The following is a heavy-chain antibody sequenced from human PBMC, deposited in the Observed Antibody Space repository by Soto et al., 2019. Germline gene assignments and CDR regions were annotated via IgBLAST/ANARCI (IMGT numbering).Heavy chain of an antibody. D-gene: IGHD6-25*01. Sequence: QVQLVQSGAEVKKPGSSVRVSCKASGYTFTSYDIHWVRQAPGQGLEWMAIVNPTGGSTNYAQKFQGRITVTVDTSTSTVFMELNSLRYEDTAVYYCARHLAAGDSWGQGTLVTVSS. CDR3: ARHLAAGDS. CDR1: GYTFTSYD. V-gene: IGHV1-46*03. CDR2: VNPTGGST. J-gene: IGHJ4*02.